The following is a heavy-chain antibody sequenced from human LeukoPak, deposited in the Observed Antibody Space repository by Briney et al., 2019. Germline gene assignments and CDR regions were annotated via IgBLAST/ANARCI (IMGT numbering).Heavy chain of an antibody. CDR2: VASSGTS. CDR1: GDSLNTYY. D-gene: IGHD2-21*02. CDR3: ARVVRGVVTSNWFDP. V-gene: IGHV4-59*01. J-gene: IGHJ5*02. Sequence: ALETLSLTCTVSGDSLNTYYWTWIRQTPGKELEWIGFVASSGTSNYNPSLKSRVSISIDTSKNQFSLALTSVTPADTAVYYCARVVRGVVTSNWFDPWGQGTLVSVSS.